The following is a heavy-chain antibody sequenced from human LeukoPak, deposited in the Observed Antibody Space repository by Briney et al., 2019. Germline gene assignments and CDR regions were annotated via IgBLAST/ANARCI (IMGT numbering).Heavy chain of an antibody. D-gene: IGHD3-3*01. J-gene: IGHJ6*02. Sequence: SQTLSLTCAISGDSVSSNSAAWNWIRQSPSRGPEWLGRTYYRSKWYNDYAVSVKSRITINPDTSKNQFSLQLNSVTPEDTAVYYCARVEGFWSGYYYNYYYYGMDVWGQGTTVTVSS. V-gene: IGHV6-1*01. CDR2: TYYRSKWYN. CDR1: GDSVSSNSAA. CDR3: ARVEGFWSGYYYNYYYYGMDV.